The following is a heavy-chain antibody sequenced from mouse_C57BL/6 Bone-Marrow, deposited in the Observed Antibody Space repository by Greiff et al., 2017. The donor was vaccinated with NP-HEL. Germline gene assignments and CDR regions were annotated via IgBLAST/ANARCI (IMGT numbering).Heavy chain of an antibody. CDR2: IYPRSGNT. Sequence: QVQLQQSGAELVRPGASVKLSCKASGYTFTSYCISWVKQRTGQGLEWIGEIYPRSGNTYYNEKFKGKATLIADKSSSTAYMELRSLTSEDSAVYFCARPGYGGRGWYFDVWGTGTTVTVSS. D-gene: IGHD1-1*01. J-gene: IGHJ1*03. CDR1: GYTFTSYC. V-gene: IGHV1-81*01. CDR3: ARPGYGGRGWYFDV.